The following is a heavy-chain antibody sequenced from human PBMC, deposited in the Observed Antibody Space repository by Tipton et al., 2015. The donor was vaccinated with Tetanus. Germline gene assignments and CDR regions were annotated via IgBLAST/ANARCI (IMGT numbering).Heavy chain of an antibody. CDR3: ARLAHGDKEAGVH. CDR1: GYTFATSW. CDR2: IYPGDSST. V-gene: IGHV5-51*01. Sequence: QSGAEVKKPGESLKISCQGSGYTFATSWIAWVRQVPGKGLERMGIIYPGDSSTRYSPSFQGQVIISADKSTSTAYLLWSSLKTSATAIYYCARLAHGDKEAGVHWGQGTLVTVSS. D-gene: IGHD4-23*01. J-gene: IGHJ4*02.